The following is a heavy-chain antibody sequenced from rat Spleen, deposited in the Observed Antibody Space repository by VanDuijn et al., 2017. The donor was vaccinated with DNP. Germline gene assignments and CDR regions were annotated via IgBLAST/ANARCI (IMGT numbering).Heavy chain of an antibody. D-gene: IGHD1-7*01. CDR3: VRWTRYFDS. CDR1: GYSIISSYR. Sequence: VQLQESGPGLVKPSQSLSLTCSVTGYSIISSYRWHWIRKFPGNKLEWLGYMNSAGNTNYSPSLKSRISITRDTSKNQFFLQVNSITTEDTATYYCVRWTRYFDSWGQGVLVTVSS. V-gene: IGHV3-3*01. CDR2: MNSAGNT. J-gene: IGHJ2*01.